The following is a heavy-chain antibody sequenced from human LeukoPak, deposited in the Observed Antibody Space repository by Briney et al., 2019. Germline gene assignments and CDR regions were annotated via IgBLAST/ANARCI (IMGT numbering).Heavy chain of an antibody. CDR3: ARGGGDGPFDY. D-gene: IGHD3-16*01. CDR1: GFTFDDYA. CDR2: ISWNSGSI. V-gene: IGHV3-9*01. J-gene: IGHJ4*02. Sequence: PGGSLRLSCAASGFTFDDYAMHWVRQAPGKGLEWVSGISWNSGSIGYADSVKGRFTISRDNSKNTLYLQMNSLRAEDTAVYYCARGGGDGPFDYWGQGTLVTVSS.